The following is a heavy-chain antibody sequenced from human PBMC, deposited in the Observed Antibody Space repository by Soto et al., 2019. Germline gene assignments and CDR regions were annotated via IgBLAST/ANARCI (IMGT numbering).Heavy chain of an antibody. J-gene: IGHJ6*02. Sequence: ASVKVSCKASGGTLSSYTISWVRQAPGQGLEWTGRIIPILGIANYAQKFQGRVTITADKSTSTAYMELSSLRSEDTAVYYCARDSGPMVGRLPNHMDVWGQGTTVTVSS. D-gene: IGHD3-10*01. CDR1: GGTLSSYT. CDR2: IIPILGIA. CDR3: ARDSGPMVGRLPNHMDV. V-gene: IGHV1-69*04.